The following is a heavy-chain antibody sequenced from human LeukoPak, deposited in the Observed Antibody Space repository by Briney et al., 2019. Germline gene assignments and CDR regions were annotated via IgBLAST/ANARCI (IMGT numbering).Heavy chain of an antibody. D-gene: IGHD4-17*01. CDR1: GYSISSGYY. CDR3: ADPFYGDSDY. J-gene: IGHJ4*02. CDR2: INHSGST. V-gene: IGHV4-38-2*02. Sequence: PSETLFLNCNVSGYSISSGYYWSWVRQPPGKGLEWIGEINHSGSTNYNPSLKSRVTISVDTSKNQFSLKLSSVTAADTAVYYCADPFYGDSDYWGQGTLVTVSS.